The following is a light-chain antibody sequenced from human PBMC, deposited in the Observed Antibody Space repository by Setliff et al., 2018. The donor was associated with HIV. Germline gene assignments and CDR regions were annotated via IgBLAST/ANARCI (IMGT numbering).Light chain of an antibody. CDR2: GVS. CDR3: SSYAGSSTLV. J-gene: IGLJ2*01. V-gene: IGLV2-14*01. Sequence: QSVLTQPASVSGSPGQSIAISCTGTSDDIGTYNYISWYQQHPGKAPKLLIFGVSNRPSGVSDRFSGSKSGNTASLTISGLQAEDEADYFCSSYAGSSTLVFGGGTKVTVL. CDR1: SDDIGTYNY.